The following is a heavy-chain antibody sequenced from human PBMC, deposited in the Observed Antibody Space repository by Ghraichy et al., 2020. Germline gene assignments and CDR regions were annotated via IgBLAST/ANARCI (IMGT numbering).Heavy chain of an antibody. V-gene: IGHV3-21*01. J-gene: IGHJ1*01. CDR1: EFTFSNYG. CDR2: ISSRSICI. CDR3: ARADVEV. Sequence: GGSLRLSCEGSEFTFSNYGMNWVRQAPGKGLEWVSSISSRSICIYYKDSVKGRFTISRDDAQNFVFLNMDSLTVDDTAVYYCARADVEVWGQGTLVSVSS.